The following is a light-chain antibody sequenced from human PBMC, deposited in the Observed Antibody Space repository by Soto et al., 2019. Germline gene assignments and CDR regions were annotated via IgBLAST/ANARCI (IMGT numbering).Light chain of an antibody. CDR1: SSDVGGYNY. CDR2: DVS. Sequence: QSALTQPASVSGSPGQSITISCTGNSSDVGGYNYVSWYQQHPGKAPKLMIYDVSNRPSGVSNRFSGSKSGNTASLTLSGLQAEDEADYYCSSYTSSSTYVVFGGGTKMTVL. J-gene: IGLJ2*01. V-gene: IGLV2-14*01. CDR3: SSYTSSSTYVV.